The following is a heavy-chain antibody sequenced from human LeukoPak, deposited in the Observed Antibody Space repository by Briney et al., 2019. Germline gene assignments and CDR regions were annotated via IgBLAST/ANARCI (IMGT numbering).Heavy chain of an antibody. CDR2: IYYSGST. Sequence: SETLSLTCTVSGGSISSSSYYWGWIRQPPGKGLEWIGSIYYSGSTYYNPSLKSRVTISVDTSKNQFSLKLSSVTAADTAVYYCARDSSGYWLDYWGQGTLVTVPS. V-gene: IGHV4-39*07. J-gene: IGHJ4*02. D-gene: IGHD3-22*01. CDR3: ARDSSGYWLDY. CDR1: GGSISSSSYY.